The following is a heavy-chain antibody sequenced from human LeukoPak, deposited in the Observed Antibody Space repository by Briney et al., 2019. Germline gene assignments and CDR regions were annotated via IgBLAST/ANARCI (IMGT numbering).Heavy chain of an antibody. D-gene: IGHD3-22*01. V-gene: IGHV3-23*01. CDR3: ARPQSSSGYYWPFDD. J-gene: IGHJ4*02. CDR1: GFTFSSYA. CDR2: ISPSSGT. Sequence: GGSLRLSCAASGFTFSSYAMRWVRQAPGKGLEWVSAISPSSGTFYADSVKSRFTISRDNSKNTLYLQMNSLRAEDTAVYYCARPQSSSGYYWPFDDWGQGTLVTVSS.